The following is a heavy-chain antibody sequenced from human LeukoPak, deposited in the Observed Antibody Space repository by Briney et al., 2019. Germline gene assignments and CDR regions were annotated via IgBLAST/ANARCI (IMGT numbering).Heavy chain of an antibody. CDR1: GFTFDDYG. V-gene: IGHV3-43*02. CDR2: ISGDGGST. CDR3: SSREPAGI. D-gene: IGHD1-14*01. J-gene: IGHJ4*02. Sequence: GGSLRLSCAASGFTFDDYGMSWVRQAPGKGLEWVSLISGDGGSTYYADSVKGRFTISRDNSKNSLYLQMNSLRAEDTAVYYCSSREPAGIWGQGTLVTVSS.